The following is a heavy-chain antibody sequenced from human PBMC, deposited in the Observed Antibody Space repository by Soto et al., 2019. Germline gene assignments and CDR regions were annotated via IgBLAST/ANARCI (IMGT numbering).Heavy chain of an antibody. Sequence: GGSLRLSCAASGFTFSSYSMNWVRQAPGKGLEWVSYISSSSSTIYYADSVKGRFTISRDNAKNSLYLQMNSLRAEDTAVYYCAREITSGLYNWFDPWGQGTLVTVSS. J-gene: IGHJ5*02. D-gene: IGHD2-15*01. CDR2: ISSSSSTI. CDR3: AREITSGLYNWFDP. CDR1: GFTFSSYS. V-gene: IGHV3-48*01.